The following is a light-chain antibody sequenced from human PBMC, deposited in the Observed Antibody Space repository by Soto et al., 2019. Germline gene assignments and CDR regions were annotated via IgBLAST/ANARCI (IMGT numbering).Light chain of an antibody. V-gene: IGLV2-14*03. CDR2: DVG. J-gene: IGLJ1*01. Sequence: QPVLTQPASVSGSPGQSITISCTGTHSDIGNYNYVSWYQHLPGKAPQLMIYDVGSRPSGVSSRFSGSKSGNTASLAISGLQAEDEADYYCNSYREDHPRFYVFGTGTKVTVL. CDR1: HSDIGNYNY. CDR3: NSYREDHPRFYV.